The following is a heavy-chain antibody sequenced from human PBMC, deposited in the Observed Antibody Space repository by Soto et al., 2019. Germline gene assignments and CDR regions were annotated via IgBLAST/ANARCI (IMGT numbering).Heavy chain of an antibody. CDR2: ISGRGSSV. D-gene: IGHD2-21*01. V-gene: IGHV3-23*01. J-gene: IGHJ6*02. CDR1: GFTFSHYV. Sequence: EVELLESGGGLVRPGGSLRLSCAASGFTFSHYVLSWVRQAPGRGLEWVSSISGRGSSVYLADSVRGRFTMSRDLSRNTVSLQMNSLRAEDTAIYYCAKVRASYLSASYFYYGLDVWGQGTTVTVSS. CDR3: AKVRASYLSASYFYYGLDV.